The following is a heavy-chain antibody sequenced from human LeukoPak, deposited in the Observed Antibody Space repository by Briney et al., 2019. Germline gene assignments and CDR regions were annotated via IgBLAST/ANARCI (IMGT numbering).Heavy chain of an antibody. CDR3: ARDAPRVTGTTDY. J-gene: IGHJ4*02. D-gene: IGHD1-7*01. CDR1: GFTFSSYA. V-gene: IGHV3-21*01. CDR2: ISSSSSYI. Sequence: GGSLRLSCAASGFTFSSYAMNWVRQAPGKGLEWLSSISSSSSYIYYADSVKGRFTISRDNAKNSLYLQMNSLRAEDTAVYYCARDAPRVTGTTDYWGQGTLVTVSS.